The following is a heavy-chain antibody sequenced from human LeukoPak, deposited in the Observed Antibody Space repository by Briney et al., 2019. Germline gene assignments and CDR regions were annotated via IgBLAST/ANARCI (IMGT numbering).Heavy chain of an antibody. J-gene: IGHJ4*02. CDR3: ARGGSDGHYFNY. Sequence: GGSLRLSCAASGFSFSNYAMHWVRQAPGKGLEWVAVISFDGTNKYYADSVKGRLTISRDNSESTLHLQMNSLRAEDTAVYYCARGGSDGHYFNYWGQGSLVTVSS. CDR2: ISFDGTNK. V-gene: IGHV3-30-3*01. CDR1: GFSFSNYA. D-gene: IGHD1-26*01.